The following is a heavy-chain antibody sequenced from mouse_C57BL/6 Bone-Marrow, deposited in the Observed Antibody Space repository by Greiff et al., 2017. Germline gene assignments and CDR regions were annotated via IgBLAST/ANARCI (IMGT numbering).Heavy chain of an antibody. CDR3: ARIYYYGSSYPAWFAY. V-gene: IGHV5-4*03. J-gene: IGHJ3*01. D-gene: IGHD1-1*01. Sequence: EVMLVESGGGLVKPGGSLKLSCAASGFTFSSYAMSWVRQTPEKRLEWVATISDGGSYTYYPDNVKGRFTISRDNAKNNLYLQMSHLKSEDTAMXYCARIYYYGSSYPAWFAYWGQGTLVTVSA. CDR1: GFTFSSYA. CDR2: ISDGGSYT.